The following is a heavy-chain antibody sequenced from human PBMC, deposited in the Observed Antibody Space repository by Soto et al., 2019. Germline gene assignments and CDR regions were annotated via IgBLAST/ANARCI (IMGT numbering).Heavy chain of an antibody. V-gene: IGHV3-43*01. CDR1: GFTFDDYT. CDR3: AKDGGGSSWYSY. Sequence: GGSLRLSCAASGFTFDDYTMHWVRQAPGKGLEWVSLISWDGGSTYYADSVKGRFTISRDNSKNSLYLQMNSLRTEDTALYYCAKDGGGSSWYSYWGQGTLVTVSS. J-gene: IGHJ4*02. CDR2: ISWDGGST. D-gene: IGHD6-13*01.